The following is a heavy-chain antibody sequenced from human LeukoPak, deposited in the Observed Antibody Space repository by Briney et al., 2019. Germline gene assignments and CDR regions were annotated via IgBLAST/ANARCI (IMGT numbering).Heavy chain of an antibody. J-gene: IGHJ4*02. V-gene: IGHV1-18*01. CDR2: ISAYNGNE. CDR3: ATGDYYDSSGYYVH. CDR1: GYTFTSYG. D-gene: IGHD3-22*01. Sequence: GASVKVSCKASGYTFTSYGISWVRQAPGQGLEWMGWISAYNGNENYAQKLQGRVTMTTDTSTSTAYMELRSLRSDDTAVYYCATGDYYDSSGYYVHWGQGTLVTVSS.